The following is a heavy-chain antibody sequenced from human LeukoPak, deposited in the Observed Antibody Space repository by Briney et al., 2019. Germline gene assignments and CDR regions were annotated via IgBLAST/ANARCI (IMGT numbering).Heavy chain of an antibody. CDR3: ARVNPFTVFGVVTPNWFDP. D-gene: IGHD3-3*01. CDR2: ISAYNGNT. CDR1: GYTFTSYG. J-gene: IGHJ5*02. V-gene: IGHV1-18*01. Sequence: ASVKVSCKASGYTFTSYGISWVRQAPGQGLEWMGWISAYNGNTNYAQKLQGRVTMTTDTSTSTAYMELRSLRSDDTAVYYCARVNPFTVFGVVTPNWFDPWGQGTLVTVSS.